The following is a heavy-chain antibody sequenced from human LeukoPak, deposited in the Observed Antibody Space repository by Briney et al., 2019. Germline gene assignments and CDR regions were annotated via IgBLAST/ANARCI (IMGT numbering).Heavy chain of an antibody. CDR2: IAHHGSNK. V-gene: IGHV3-30*02. CDR3: AKDGSWSCTD. Sequence: GGSLRLSCAASGFTFSSHAMHWVRQGPGKGPEWVAYIAHHGSNKYYADSVKGRFTISRDNSKRTLYLQMNSLRADDTAVYYCAKDGSWSCTDWGQGTLVTVSS. J-gene: IGHJ4*02. D-gene: IGHD2-8*02. CDR1: GFTFSSHA.